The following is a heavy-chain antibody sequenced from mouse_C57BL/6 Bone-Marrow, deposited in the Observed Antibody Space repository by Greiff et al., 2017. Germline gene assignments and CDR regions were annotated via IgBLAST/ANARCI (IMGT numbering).Heavy chain of an antibody. Sequence: EVQGVESGAELVRPGASVKLSCTASGFNIKDDYMHWVKQRPEQGLEWIGWIDPENGDTEYASKFQGKATITADTSSNTAYLQLSSLTSEDTAVYYCTTELRDAMDYWGQGTSVTVSS. V-gene: IGHV14-4*01. J-gene: IGHJ4*01. CDR1: GFNIKDDY. CDR2: IDPENGDT. D-gene: IGHD1-1*01. CDR3: TTELRDAMDY.